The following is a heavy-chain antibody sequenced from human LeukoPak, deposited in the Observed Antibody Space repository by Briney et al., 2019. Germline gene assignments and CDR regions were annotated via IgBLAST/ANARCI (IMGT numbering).Heavy chain of an antibody. CDR2: INPNSGGT. CDR1: GYTFTGYY. CDR3: ARDRGSGRPGPLPYYYYMDV. D-gene: IGHD3-10*01. V-gene: IGHV1-2*02. J-gene: IGHJ6*03. Sequence: GASVKVSCKASGYTFTGYYMHWVRQAPGQGLEWMGWINPNSGGTNYAQKFQGRVTVTRDTSISTAYMELSRLRSDDTAVYYCARDRGSGRPGPLPYYYYMDVWGKGTTVTVSS.